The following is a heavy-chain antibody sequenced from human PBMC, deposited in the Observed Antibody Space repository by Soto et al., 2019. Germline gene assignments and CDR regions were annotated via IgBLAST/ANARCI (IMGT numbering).Heavy chain of an antibody. D-gene: IGHD3-3*01. J-gene: IGHJ6*03. CDR1: GVTFGTFA. CDR2: LSSGGTTT. Sequence: GSLRLSCAASGVTFGTFAMTCVRQTPGRGLEWVSSLSSGGTTTYYGNSVKGRFTISRDNSKNTLALQMNSLRAADTAIYSCANAILRSYFYLDGWGKRSAVTASS. CDR3: ANAILRSYFYLDG. V-gene: IGHV3-23*01.